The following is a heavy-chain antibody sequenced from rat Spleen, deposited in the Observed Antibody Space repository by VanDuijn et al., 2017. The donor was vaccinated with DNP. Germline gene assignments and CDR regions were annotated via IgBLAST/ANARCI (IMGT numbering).Heavy chain of an antibody. V-gene: IGHV2-15*01. Sequence: QVQLKESGPGLVQPSQTLSLTCTVSGFSLTSYGVSWVRQPPGKGLEWIGAIWSGGSTDYNSALKSRLSISRDTSKSQVFLKMNSLQTEDTAIYFCTRGVTTVVTGYFDYWGQGVMVTVSS. CDR1: GFSLTSYG. CDR2: IWSGGST. J-gene: IGHJ2*01. CDR3: TRGVTTVVTGYFDY. D-gene: IGHD1-1*01.